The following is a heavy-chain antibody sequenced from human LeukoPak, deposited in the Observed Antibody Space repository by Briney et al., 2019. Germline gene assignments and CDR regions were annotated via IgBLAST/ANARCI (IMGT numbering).Heavy chain of an antibody. J-gene: IGHJ5*02. CDR3: ARVLRYFDGRSFDP. V-gene: IGHV4-59*01. D-gene: IGHD3-9*01. CDR2: IYYSGST. CDR1: GGSFSGYY. Sequence: SETLSLTCAVYGGSFSGYYWSWIRQPPGKGLEWIGYIYYSGSTNYNPSLKSRVTISVDTSKNQFSLKLSSVTAADTAVYYCARVLRYFDGRSFDPWGQGTLVTVSS.